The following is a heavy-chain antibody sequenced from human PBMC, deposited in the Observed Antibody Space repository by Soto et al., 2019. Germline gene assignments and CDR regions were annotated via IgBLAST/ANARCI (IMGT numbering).Heavy chain of an antibody. CDR1: GLDFGVYP. CDR2: IGARGFPI. CDR3: ATEPFDY. V-gene: IGHV3-48*04. Sequence: EVQLVESGGGVMQPGGSLRLSCAASGLDFGVYPMNWVRQAPGKGLEWVSYIGARGFPIYYADSVRGRFAMSRDNAHNSVFLQMDSLRAEDTAQYFCATEPFDYWGRGALVTVSS. J-gene: IGHJ4*02.